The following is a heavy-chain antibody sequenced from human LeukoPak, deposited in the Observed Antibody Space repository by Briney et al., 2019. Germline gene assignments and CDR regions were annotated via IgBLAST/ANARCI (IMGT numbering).Heavy chain of an antibody. D-gene: IGHD5-18*01. CDR3: AREADTASY. J-gene: IGHJ4*02. Sequence: PSETLSLTCAVYGGSFSGYYWSWIRQPPGKGLEWIGEINHSGSTNYNPSLKSRVTISVDTSKNQFSLKLSSVTAADTAVYYCAREADTASYWGQGTLVTVSS. CDR1: GGSFSGYY. V-gene: IGHV4-34*01. CDR2: INHSGST.